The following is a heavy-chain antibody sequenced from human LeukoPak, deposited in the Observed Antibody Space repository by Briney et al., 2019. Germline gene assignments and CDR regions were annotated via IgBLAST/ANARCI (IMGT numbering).Heavy chain of an antibody. CDR3: ASSPGYCSSTSCYPDYHYYYMDV. CDR2: IYTGGST. V-gene: IGHV4-61*02. J-gene: IGHJ6*03. D-gene: IGHD2-2*01. CDR1: GVSISSGSHY. Sequence: SQTLSLTCTVSGVSISSGSHYWSWIRQPAGKGLEWIGRIYTGGSTNYNPSLKSRVTISVDTSKNQFSLKLSSVTAADTAVYYCASSPGYCSSTSCYPDYHYYYMDVWGKGTTVTVSS.